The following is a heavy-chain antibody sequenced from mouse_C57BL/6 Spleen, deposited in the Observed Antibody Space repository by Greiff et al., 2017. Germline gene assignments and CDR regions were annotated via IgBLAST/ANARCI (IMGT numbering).Heavy chain of an antibody. V-gene: IGHV1-50*01. J-gene: IGHJ2*01. D-gene: IGHD1-1*02. CDR2: IDPSDSYT. Sequence: QVQLQQPGAELVKPGASVKLSCKASGYTFTSYWMQWVKQRPGQGLEWIGEIDPSDSYTNYNQKFKGKATLTVDTSSSTAYMQLSGLTSEDSAVYYGARGGGYSFDYWGEGTTLTVSS. CDR1: GYTFTSYW. CDR3: ARGGGYSFDY.